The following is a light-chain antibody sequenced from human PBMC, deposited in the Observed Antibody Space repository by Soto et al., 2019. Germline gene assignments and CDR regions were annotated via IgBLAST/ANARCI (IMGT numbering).Light chain of an antibody. J-gene: IGLJ3*02. CDR2: EVT. CDR3: NAYTTTNSWV. CDR1: SSDVGGYNY. V-gene: IGLV2-14*01. Sequence: QSALTQPASVSGSPGQSITISCTGTSSDVGGYNYVSGYQQHPGKAPKLIIYEVTNRPSGVSNRFSGSKSGNTASLTISGLQAEDEADYYCNAYTTTNSWVFGGGTKLTVL.